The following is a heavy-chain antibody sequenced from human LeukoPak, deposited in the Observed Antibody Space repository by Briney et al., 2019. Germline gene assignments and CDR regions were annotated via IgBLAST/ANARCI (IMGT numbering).Heavy chain of an antibody. Sequence: TSETLSLTCAVYGGSFSGYYWSWICQPPGKGLEWIGEINHSGSTNYNPSLKSRVTISVDTSKNQFSLKLSSVTAADTAVYYCARAPGRPAAVFDYWGQGTLVTVSS. D-gene: IGHD2-2*01. CDR3: ARAPGRPAAVFDY. CDR1: GGSFSGYY. V-gene: IGHV4-34*01. J-gene: IGHJ4*02. CDR2: INHSGST.